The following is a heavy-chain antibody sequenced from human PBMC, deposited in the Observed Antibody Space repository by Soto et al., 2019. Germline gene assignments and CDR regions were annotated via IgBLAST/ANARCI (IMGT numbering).Heavy chain of an antibody. CDR1: GGSISSSTYY. J-gene: IGHJ4*02. D-gene: IGHD5-18*01. CDR3: ARGYGRNFDY. Sequence: SETLSLTCTVSGGSISSSTYYWGWMRQPPGKGLEWIASFFIGGSTYYNPSLKSRVTISVDTSKNQFSLKLSSVTAADTAVYYCARGYGRNFDYWGQGTLVTVSS. V-gene: IGHV4-39*01. CDR2: FFIGGST.